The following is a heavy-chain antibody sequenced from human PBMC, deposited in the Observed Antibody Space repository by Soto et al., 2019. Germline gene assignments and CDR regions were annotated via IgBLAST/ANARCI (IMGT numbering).Heavy chain of an antibody. CDR3: AGSYDDSTGFAVDP. V-gene: IGHV4-34*01. D-gene: IGHD3-22*01. Sequence: SETLSLTCAVYGGSFSGYYWSWIRQPPGKGLEWIGEINHSGSTNYNPSLKSRVTISVDTSKNQFSLKLSSVTASDTAVYYCAGSYDDSTGFAVDPWRQGTLVTVSS. CDR2: INHSGST. CDR1: GGSFSGYY. J-gene: IGHJ5*02.